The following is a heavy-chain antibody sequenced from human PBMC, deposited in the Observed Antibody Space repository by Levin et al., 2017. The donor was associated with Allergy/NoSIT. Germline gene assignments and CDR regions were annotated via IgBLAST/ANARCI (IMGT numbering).Heavy chain of an antibody. CDR2: ITTSSTP. D-gene: IGHD6-13*01. CDR3: ARSRASDY. V-gene: IGHV3-48*02. CDR1: GFTFSSYS. J-gene: IGHJ4*02. Sequence: GGSLRLSCAASGFTFSSYSMNWVRQAPGKGLEWVSSITTSSTPYYADSVKGRFTISRDNAKNSLFLQMDSLRDEDTAVYYCARSRASDYWGQGTLVT.